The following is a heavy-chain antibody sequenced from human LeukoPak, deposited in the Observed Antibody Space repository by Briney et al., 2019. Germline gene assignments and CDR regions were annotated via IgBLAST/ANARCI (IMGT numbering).Heavy chain of an antibody. Sequence: SQTLSLTCAISGDSVSSNSAAWNWIRQSPSRGLEWLGRTYYRSKWYNDYAVSVKSRITINPDTSKNQFSLQLSSVTAADTAVYYCASLLMSRRWVFGAFDIWGQGTMVTVSS. CDR3: ASLLMSRRWVFGAFDI. CDR2: TYYRSKWYN. J-gene: IGHJ3*02. D-gene: IGHD2-8*01. V-gene: IGHV6-1*01. CDR1: GDSVSSNSAA.